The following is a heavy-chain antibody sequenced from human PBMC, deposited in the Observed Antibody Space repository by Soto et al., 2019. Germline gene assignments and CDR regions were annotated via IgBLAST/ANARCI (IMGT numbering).Heavy chain of an antibody. Sequence: QVQLVQSGAEVKKPGSSVKVSCKASGGTFSSYTISWVRQAPGQGLEWMGRIIPILGIANYAQKFQGRVTIPADKSTSTACMELSSLRSEDTAEYYCAREEVAGTHCWGQGTLVTVSS. CDR2: IIPILGIA. V-gene: IGHV1-69*08. CDR1: GGTFSSYT. D-gene: IGHD6-19*01. CDR3: AREEVAGTHC. J-gene: IGHJ4*02.